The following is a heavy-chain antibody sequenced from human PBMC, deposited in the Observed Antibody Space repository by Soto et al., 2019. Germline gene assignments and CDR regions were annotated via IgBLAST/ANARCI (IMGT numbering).Heavy chain of an antibody. CDR1: GGTFSSYA. CDR2: IIPIFGTA. Sequence: QVQLVQSGAEVKKPGSSVKVSCKASGGTFSSYAISWVRQAPGQGLEWMGGIIPIFGTANYAQKFQRRVTITADESTSTAYMELSSLRSEDTAVYYCARDSYGSGSYTNSRPYYSYGMDVWGHGTTVTVSS. J-gene: IGHJ6*02. CDR3: ARDSYGSGSYTNSRPYYSYGMDV. D-gene: IGHD3-10*01. V-gene: IGHV1-69*01.